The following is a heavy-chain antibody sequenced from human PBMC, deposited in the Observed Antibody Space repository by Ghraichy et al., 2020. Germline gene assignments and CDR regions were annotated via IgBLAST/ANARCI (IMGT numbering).Heavy chain of an antibody. J-gene: IGHJ4*02. CDR3: ARGEEFCGSDCPLEY. V-gene: IGHV3-21*01. CDR1: GFIFGHYT. D-gene: IGHD2-21*02. CDR2: ITSSSTYI. Sequence: GESLNISCAASGFIFGHYTLNWVRQAPGRGLEWLSSITSSSTYIYYADSLKGRFTISRYNAKDSLYLQMHSLTAEDTAVYYCARGEEFCGSDCPLEYWGQGTLVTVSS.